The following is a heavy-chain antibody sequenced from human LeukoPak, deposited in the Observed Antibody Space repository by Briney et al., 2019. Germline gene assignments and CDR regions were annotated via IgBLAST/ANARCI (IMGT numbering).Heavy chain of an antibody. D-gene: IGHD3-16*01. CDR2: TNYRSKWYD. Sequence: SQTLSLTCAISGDSVSSNSAAWNWIRQSPSRGLEWLGRTNYRSKWYDDYAQTVKSRITINPDTSKNQLSLQLNSVTPEDTAVYYCARGGWGRFDSWGQGTLVTVSS. CDR1: GDSVSSNSAA. J-gene: IGHJ4*02. V-gene: IGHV6-1*01. CDR3: ARGGWGRFDS.